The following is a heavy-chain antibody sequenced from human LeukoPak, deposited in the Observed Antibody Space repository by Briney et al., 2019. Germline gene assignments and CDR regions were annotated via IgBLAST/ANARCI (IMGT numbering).Heavy chain of an antibody. CDR1: GFTFSSYW. Sequence: ESGGSLRLSCAASGFTFSSYWMSWVRQAPGKGLEWVANIKQDGSEKHYVDSVKGRFTISRDNAKNSLFLQMNSLRVEDTAVFYCARDGFVGAADYWGQGTLVTVSS. V-gene: IGHV3-7*01. J-gene: IGHJ4*02. CDR2: IKQDGSEK. D-gene: IGHD6-13*01. CDR3: ARDGFVGAADY.